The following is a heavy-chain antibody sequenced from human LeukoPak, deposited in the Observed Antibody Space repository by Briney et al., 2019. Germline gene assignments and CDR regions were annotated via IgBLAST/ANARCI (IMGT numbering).Heavy chain of an antibody. CDR3: ARDSGVPYYYGMDV. CDR2: IWYDGSNK. J-gene: IGHJ6*02. CDR1: GFTFSTYA. Sequence: GGSLRLSCVASGFTFSTYAMTWVRQAPGKGLEWVAVIWYDGSNKYYADSVKGRFTISRDNSKSTLYLQMNSLRAEDTAVYYCARDSGVPYYYGMDVWGQGTTVTVSS. V-gene: IGHV3-33*08.